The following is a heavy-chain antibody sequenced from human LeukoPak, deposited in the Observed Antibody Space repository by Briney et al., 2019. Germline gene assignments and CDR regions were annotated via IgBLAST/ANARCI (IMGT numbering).Heavy chain of an antibody. CDR3: AKDRGNSWYFDY. V-gene: IGHV3-23*01. J-gene: IGHJ4*02. D-gene: IGHD6-13*01. CDR1: GXTLSSYA. CDR2: ISGSGGST. Sequence: PGGSLRLSCAASGXTLSSYAMSWVRQAPGKGLEWVSVISGSGGSTDYADSVKGRFTISRDNSKNTLYLQVNSLRAEDTAVYYCAKDRGNSWYFDYWGQGTLVTVSS.